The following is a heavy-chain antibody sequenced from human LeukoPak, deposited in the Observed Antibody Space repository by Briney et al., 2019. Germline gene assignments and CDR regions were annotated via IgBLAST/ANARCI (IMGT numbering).Heavy chain of an antibody. CDR3: ARGYSSSWFDP. J-gene: IGHJ5*02. D-gene: IGHD6-13*01. CDR2: INHSGST. Sequence: SETLSLTCAVYGGSFSGYYWSWIRQPPGKGLEWIGEINHSGSTNYNPSLKSRVTISVDTSKNQFSLKLSSATAADTAVYYCARGYSSSWFDPWGQGTLVTVSS. V-gene: IGHV4-34*01. CDR1: GGSFSGYY.